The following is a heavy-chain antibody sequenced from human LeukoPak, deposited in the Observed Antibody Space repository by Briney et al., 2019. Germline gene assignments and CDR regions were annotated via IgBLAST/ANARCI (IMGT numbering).Heavy chain of an antibody. CDR3: ARAGSYGTSWFDP. CDR1: GGSISSGGYY. CDR2: IYYSGTT. Sequence: SETLSLTCTVSGGSISSGGYYWSWIRQHPGKGLEWIGYIYYSGTTYYNPSLKSRVTISVDTSKNQFSLRLSSVTAADTAVYYCARAGSYGTSWFDPWGQGTLVTVSS. D-gene: IGHD4-17*01. J-gene: IGHJ5*02. V-gene: IGHV4-31*03.